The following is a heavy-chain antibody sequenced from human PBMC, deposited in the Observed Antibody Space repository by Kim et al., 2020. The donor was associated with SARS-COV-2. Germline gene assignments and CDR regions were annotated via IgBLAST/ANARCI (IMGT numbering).Heavy chain of an antibody. CDR3: ARDFLIRGGYDGTDV. CDR1: GFTVSSNY. D-gene: IGHD5-12*01. J-gene: IGHJ6*02. CDR2: IYSGGST. Sequence: GGSLRLSCAASGFTVSSNYMSWVRQAPGKGLEWVSVIYSGGSTYYADSVKGRFTISRDNSKNTLYLQMNSLRAEDTAVYYCARDFLIRGGYDGTDVWGQGTTVTVSS. V-gene: IGHV3-53*01.